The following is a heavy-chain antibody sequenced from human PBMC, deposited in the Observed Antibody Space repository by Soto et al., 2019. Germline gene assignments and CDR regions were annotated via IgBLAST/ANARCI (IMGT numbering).Heavy chain of an antibody. V-gene: IGHV1-18*01. D-gene: IGHD3-10*01. J-gene: IGHJ4*02. CDR1: GYTFTTYG. CDR2: ISTYNGNT. Sequence: QVPLVQSGVEVRNPGASVKVYCKASGYTFTTYGISWVRQAPGHGLEWMGWISTYNGNTQFAQKFQGRVTMTTDTSTSTVYMELRSLTSDDTAVYYCARDWSAEVLPDYWGQGTLVTVSS. CDR3: ARDWSAEVLPDY.